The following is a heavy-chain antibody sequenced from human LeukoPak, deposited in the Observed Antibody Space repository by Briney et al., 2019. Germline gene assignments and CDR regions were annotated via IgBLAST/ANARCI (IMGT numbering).Heavy chain of an antibody. J-gene: IGHJ4*02. V-gene: IGHV3-15*01. Sequence: GGSLRLSCAASGFTFSNAWMSWVRQAPGKGLEWVGRIKSKTDGGTTDYAAPVKGRFTISRDGSKNTLYLQMNSLKTEDTAVYYCTTDGYCSSTSCQYWGQGTLVTVSS. D-gene: IGHD2-2*01. CDR1: GFTFSNAW. CDR3: TTDGYCSSTSCQY. CDR2: IKSKTDGGTT.